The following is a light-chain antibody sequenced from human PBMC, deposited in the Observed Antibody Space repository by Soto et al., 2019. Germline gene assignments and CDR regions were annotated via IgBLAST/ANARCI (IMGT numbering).Light chain of an antibody. V-gene: IGKV3-20*01. CDR1: QTVSSNY. Sequence: PGERATLSCRANQTVSSNYLAWCQQRPGQAPRLLIYGASTRAAGIPDRFSSSGSGTDFTLTITRLEPEDSAVYFCQQYTGPPTTFGQGTRLEIK. CDR2: GAS. J-gene: IGKJ5*01. CDR3: QQYTGPPTT.